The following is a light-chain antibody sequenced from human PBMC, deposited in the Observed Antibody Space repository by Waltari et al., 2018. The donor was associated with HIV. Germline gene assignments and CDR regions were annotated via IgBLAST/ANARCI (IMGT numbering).Light chain of an antibody. CDR2: HDS. CDR3: QTWDNNFYV. V-gene: IGLV3-1*01. Sequence: SYELTQPPSVSVSPGQTASITCSGDQLDTKYIWWYPQKSGQSPVLVIYHDSKRPPGIPERFSGSSSGHTATLTISETQTVDEADYYCQTWDNNFYVFGTGTKVTVL. CDR1: QLDTKY. J-gene: IGLJ1*01.